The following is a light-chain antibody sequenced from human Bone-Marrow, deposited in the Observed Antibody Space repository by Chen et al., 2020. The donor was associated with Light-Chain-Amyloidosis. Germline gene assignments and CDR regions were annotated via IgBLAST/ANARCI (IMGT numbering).Light chain of an antibody. CDR3: GSYAGSNTMV. CDR2: EVN. Sequence: QSALTPPAPVSGAPGQSITISCPGSSSDVGNYNLVSWYQQHPGKAPKLMIFEVNKRPSGVSNRFSGSKSGNTASLTISGLLAEDEADYHCGSYAGSNTMVFGGGTKLTVL. V-gene: IGLV2-23*02. J-gene: IGLJ2*01. CDR1: SSDVGNYNL.